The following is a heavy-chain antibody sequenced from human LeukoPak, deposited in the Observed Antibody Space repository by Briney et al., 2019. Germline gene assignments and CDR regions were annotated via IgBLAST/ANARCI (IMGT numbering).Heavy chain of an antibody. CDR3: ARSPYYCSSTSCYAHYYYGMDV. D-gene: IGHD2-2*01. J-gene: IGHJ6*02. CDR1: GGSFSGYY. CDR2: INHSGST. V-gene: IGHV4-34*01. Sequence: PSEALSLTCAVYGGSFSGYYWSWIRQPPGKGLEWIGEINHSGSTNYNPSLKSRVTISVDTSKNQFSLKLSSVTAADTAVYYCARSPYYCSSTSCYAHYYYGMDVWGQGTTVTVSS.